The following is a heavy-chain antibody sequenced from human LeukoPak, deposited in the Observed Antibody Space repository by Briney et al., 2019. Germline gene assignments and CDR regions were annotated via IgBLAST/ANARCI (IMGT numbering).Heavy chain of an antibody. D-gene: IGHD3-10*01. CDR1: GYTFTSYA. V-gene: IGHV1-3*01. Sequence: GASVKVSCKASGYTFTSYAMHWVRQAPGQRLEWMGWINAGNGNTKYSQKFQGRVTITRDTSASTAYMELSSLRSEDTAVYYCAGESYYYGSGSYSFDPWGQGTLVTVSS. CDR3: AGESYYYGSGSYSFDP. CDR2: INAGNGNT. J-gene: IGHJ5*02.